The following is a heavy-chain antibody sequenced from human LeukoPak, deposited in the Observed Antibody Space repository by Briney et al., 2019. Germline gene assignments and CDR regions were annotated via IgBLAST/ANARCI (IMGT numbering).Heavy chain of an antibody. J-gene: IGHJ4*02. CDR3: ARAVGSYYDSSGYYGIRSFDY. CDR1: GFTFSTFA. Sequence: GGSLRLSCAASGFTFSTFAMIWVRQPPGKGLEWVSSIFPSGGEIHYADSVKGRFTISRDNSKNTLYLQMNSLRAEDTAVYYCARAVGSYYDSSGYYGIRSFDYWGQGTLVTVSS. V-gene: IGHV3-23*01. CDR2: IFPSGGEI. D-gene: IGHD3-22*01.